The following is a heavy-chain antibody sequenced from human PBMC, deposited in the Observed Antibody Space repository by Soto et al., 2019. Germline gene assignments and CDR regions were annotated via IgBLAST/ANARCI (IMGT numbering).Heavy chain of an antibody. CDR2: IIPILGIA. Sequence: FLVNRACKTSGCTMSVDTSSWRSQAPGQGLECMGRIIPILGIANYAQKFQGRVTITADKSTSTAYMELSSLRSEDTAVYYCAIFWSGSLDDYWGQGTLVTVSS. D-gene: IGHD3-3*01. V-gene: IGHV1-69*02. CDR1: GCTMSVDT. J-gene: IGHJ4*02. CDR3: AIFWSGSLDDY.